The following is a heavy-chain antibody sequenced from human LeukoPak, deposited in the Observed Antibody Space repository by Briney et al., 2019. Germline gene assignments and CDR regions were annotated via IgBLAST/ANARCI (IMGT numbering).Heavy chain of an antibody. D-gene: IGHD3-16*01. J-gene: IGHJ3*02. CDR3: AKSGLGGAFDS. CDR1: GYTFTSYY. V-gene: IGHV1-46*03. CDR2: INPSAGST. Sequence: ASVKVSCKASGYTFTSYYMHWVRQAPGQGLEWMGIINPSAGSTSYAQKFQGRVTMTRDTSTSTVYMELSSLRTDDRAVFYCAKSGLGGAFDSWGQGTMVTVSS.